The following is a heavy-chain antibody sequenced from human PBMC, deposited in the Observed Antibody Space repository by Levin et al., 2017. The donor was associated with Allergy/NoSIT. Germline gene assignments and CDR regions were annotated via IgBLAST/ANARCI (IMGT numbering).Heavy chain of an antibody. CDR1: GGSISSSSYY. Sequence: SQTLSLTCTVSGGSISSSSYYWGWIRQPPGKGLEWIGSIYYSGSTYYNPSLKSRVTISVDTSKNQFSLKLSSVTAADTAVYYCARDREAVAGTGEYFDYWGQGTLVTVSS. D-gene: IGHD6-19*01. V-gene: IGHV4-39*07. CDR3: ARDREAVAGTGEYFDY. CDR2: IYYSGST. J-gene: IGHJ4*02.